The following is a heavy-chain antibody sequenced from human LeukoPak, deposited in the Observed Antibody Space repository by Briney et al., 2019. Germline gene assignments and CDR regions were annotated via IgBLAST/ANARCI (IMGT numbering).Heavy chain of an antibody. V-gene: IGHV3-30-3*01. Sequence: GGSLRLSCAASGFTFSNYGMYWVRQAPGKGLEWVAVMSHDGSNEYYGDSMKGRFTISRDNSKNTLFLQMHSLRAEDTATYYCARRGSSGCFDFWGQGTLVTVSS. D-gene: IGHD6-19*01. CDR1: GFTFSNYG. CDR3: ARRGSSGCFDF. J-gene: IGHJ4*02. CDR2: MSHDGSNE.